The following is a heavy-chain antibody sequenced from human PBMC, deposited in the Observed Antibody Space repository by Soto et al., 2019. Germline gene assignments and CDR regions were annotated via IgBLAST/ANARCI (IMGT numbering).Heavy chain of an antibody. J-gene: IGHJ4*02. Sequence: PGGSLRLSCAASGFTFSSYAMIWVRQAPGRGLEWVSGISGSGRNTYYADSVKGRFTISRDYSKNTLYLQMISLRAEDTAVYYCAKGGTTIWSAYPDYWGQGTLVTVSS. V-gene: IGHV3-23*01. CDR1: GFTFSSYA. CDR2: ISGSGRNT. D-gene: IGHD3-3*01. CDR3: AKGGTTIWSAYPDY.